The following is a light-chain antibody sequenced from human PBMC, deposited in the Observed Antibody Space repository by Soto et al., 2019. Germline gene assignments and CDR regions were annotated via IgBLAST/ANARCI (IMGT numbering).Light chain of an antibody. J-gene: IGKJ5*01. V-gene: IGKV1-9*01. CDR3: QQRNSYPIT. CDR1: QGISSY. Sequence: DIQLTQSPSFLSASVGDRVTITCRASQGISSYLAWYQQKPGKAPNLLIHTASTLQSGVPSRFSGSGSGTEFTRTISSLQPEDFATYYCQQRNSYPITFGQGTRLEIK. CDR2: TAS.